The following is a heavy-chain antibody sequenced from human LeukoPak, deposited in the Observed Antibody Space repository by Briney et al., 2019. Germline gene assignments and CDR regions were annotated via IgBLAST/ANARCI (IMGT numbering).Heavy chain of an antibody. V-gene: IGHV4-59*02. CDR3: AKNEVPRSKDRPGELLFFDY. J-gene: IGHJ4*02. Sequence: SETLSLTCTISGGSVSDYYWSWIRQSPGKGLEWIGYIYYTGSTTYNPSLKSRVTMSADTSKNQFSLKLSSVTAADTAVYYCAKNEVPRSKDRPGELLFFDYWGQGTLVTVSS. CDR1: GGSVSDYY. CDR2: IYYTGST. D-gene: IGHD3-10*01.